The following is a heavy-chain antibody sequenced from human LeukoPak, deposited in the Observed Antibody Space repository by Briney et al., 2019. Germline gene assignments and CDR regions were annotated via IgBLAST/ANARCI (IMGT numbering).Heavy chain of an antibody. D-gene: IGHD3-16*01. J-gene: IGHJ6*02. CDR3: ARFGVDYDMDV. V-gene: IGHV4-59*11. CDR2: IHYSGRP. CDR1: GGSISGHY. Sequence: PSETLSLTCTVSGGSISGHYWTWIRQPPGKGLEWIGQIHYSGRPDYNPSLKGRVTISVDTSKNQLSLKVTSVTGADPAVYYCARFGVDYDMDVWGQGTTVTVSS.